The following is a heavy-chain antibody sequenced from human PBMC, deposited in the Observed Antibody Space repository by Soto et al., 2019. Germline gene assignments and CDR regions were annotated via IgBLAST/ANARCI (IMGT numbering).Heavy chain of an antibody. D-gene: IGHD6-19*01. CDR3: AKDITWGASGWSPYFDY. J-gene: IGHJ4*02. V-gene: IGHV3-9*01. CDR1: GFTFDDYA. CDR2: ISWNSGSI. Sequence: PGGSLRLSCAASGFTFDDYAMHWVRQPPGKGLEWVSGISWNSGSIGYADSVKGRFTISRDNAKNSLYLQMNSLRAEDTALYYCAKDITWGASGWSPYFDYWGQGTLVTVSS.